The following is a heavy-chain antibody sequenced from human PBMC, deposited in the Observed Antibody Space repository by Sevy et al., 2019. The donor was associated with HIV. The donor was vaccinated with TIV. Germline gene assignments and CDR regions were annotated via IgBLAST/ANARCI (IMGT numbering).Heavy chain of an antibody. V-gene: IGHV3-21*01. Sequence: GGSLRLSCAASGFTFSSYSMNGVRQAPGKGLEWVSSISDSSNYIYYADSVKGRFTISRDNAKNSLYLQMNSLRAEDTAVYYCARRYCSLTSCYMHDAFDIWGQGTMVTVSS. J-gene: IGHJ3*02. D-gene: IGHD2-2*02. CDR1: GFTFSSYS. CDR2: ISDSSNYI. CDR3: ARRYCSLTSCYMHDAFDI.